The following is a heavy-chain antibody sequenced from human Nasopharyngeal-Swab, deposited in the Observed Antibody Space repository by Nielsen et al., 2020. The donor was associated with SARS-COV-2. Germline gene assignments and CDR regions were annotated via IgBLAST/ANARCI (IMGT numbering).Heavy chain of an antibody. CDR2: VKSKTDGGTT. J-gene: IGHJ4*02. CDR1: GFTSSSVW. V-gene: IGHV3-15*01. D-gene: IGHD3-10*01. CDR3: TGFGEL. Sequence: GESLKISCAASGFTSSSVWMSWVRQAPGKGLEWVGRVKSKTDGGTTHYAAPVKGRFTISRDDSKNTLYLQMNSLKTEDTALYYCTGFGELWGQGALVTVSS.